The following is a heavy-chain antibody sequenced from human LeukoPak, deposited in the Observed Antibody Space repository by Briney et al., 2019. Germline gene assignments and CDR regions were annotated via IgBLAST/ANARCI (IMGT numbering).Heavy chain of an antibody. CDR2: IYYSGST. CDR1: GGSISSGSSY. J-gene: IGHJ4*02. D-gene: IGHD3-3*01. Sequence: SETLSLTCTVSGGSISSGSSYWGWIRQPPGKGLEWIGSIYYSGSTYYNPSLKSRVTISVDTSKNQFSLKLSSVTAADTAVYFCAGSLRFLEWLSDYWGQGTLVTVSS. V-gene: IGHV4-39*01. CDR3: AGSLRFLEWLSDY.